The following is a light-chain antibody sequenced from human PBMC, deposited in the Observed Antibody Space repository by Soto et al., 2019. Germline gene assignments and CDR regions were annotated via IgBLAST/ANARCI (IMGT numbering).Light chain of an antibody. CDR3: TSYTTSGTRL. CDR2: ELT. V-gene: IGLV2-14*01. J-gene: IGLJ1*01. Sequence: QSALTQPASVSGSPGQSITISCTGTSSDVGGYNFVSWYQQHPGKAPRLIIYELTNRPSGVSARFSGSKSANTASLTISGLQAEDEADYYCTSYTTSGTRLFGTGTKVTVL. CDR1: SSDVGGYNF.